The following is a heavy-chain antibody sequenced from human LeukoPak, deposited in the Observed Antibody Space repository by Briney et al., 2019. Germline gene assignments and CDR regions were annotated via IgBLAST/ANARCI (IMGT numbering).Heavy chain of an antibody. J-gene: IGHJ4*02. V-gene: IGHV3-7*03. CDR3: ARARGGYDFDY. D-gene: IGHD5-12*01. CDR2: IKQDGSEK. Sequence: PGGSLRLSCAASRFTFSSYWLGWVGQAPGKGREGVANIKQDGSEKYYVDSVKGRFTISRDNAKNSLYLQLNSLRAEDTAVYYCARARGGYDFDYWGQGTLVTVSS. CDR1: RFTFSSYW.